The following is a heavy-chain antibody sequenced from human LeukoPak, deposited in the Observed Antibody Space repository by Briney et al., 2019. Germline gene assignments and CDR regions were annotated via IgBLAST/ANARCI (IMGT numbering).Heavy chain of an antibody. CDR2: ISGYNGNA. CDR3: ARDSYSSSSEWWFDP. Sequence: ASVKVSCKASGYTFTSYGITWVRQAPGQGLEWMGWISGYNGNANYAQKLQGRVTMTTDTSTSTAYMELRSLRSDDTAVYYCARDSYSSSSEWWFDPWGQGTLVTVSS. CDR1: GYTFTSYG. V-gene: IGHV1-18*01. J-gene: IGHJ5*02. D-gene: IGHD6-6*01.